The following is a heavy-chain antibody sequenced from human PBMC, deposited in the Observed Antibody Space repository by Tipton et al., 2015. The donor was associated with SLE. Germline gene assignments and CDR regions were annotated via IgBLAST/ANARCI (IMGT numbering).Heavy chain of an antibody. CDR1: GGPISRHY. Sequence: TLSLTCTVSGGPISRHYWSWIRQPPGKGLEWIGYIYYSGSTNYNPSLKSRVTMSVDTSKNQFSLKLSSVTAADTAVYYCARGTYSSGSFDYWGQGTLVTVSS. D-gene: IGHD6-19*01. V-gene: IGHV4-59*11. CDR3: ARGTYSSGSFDY. J-gene: IGHJ4*02. CDR2: IYYSGST.